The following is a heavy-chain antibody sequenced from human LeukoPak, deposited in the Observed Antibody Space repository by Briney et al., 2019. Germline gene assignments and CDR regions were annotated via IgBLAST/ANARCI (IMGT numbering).Heavy chain of an antibody. CDR2: ISSSSSYI. D-gene: IGHD3-22*01. V-gene: IGHV3-21*01. CDR1: GFTFGSYS. J-gene: IGHJ1*01. Sequence: GSLRLSCAASGFTFGSYSMNCVRQAPGKGLEWVSSISSSSSYIYYADSVKGRFTISRDNAKNSLYLQMNSLRAEDTAVYYCAYDDSSGYYYEDQYFQHWGQGTLVTVSS. CDR3: AYDDSSGYYYEDQYFQH.